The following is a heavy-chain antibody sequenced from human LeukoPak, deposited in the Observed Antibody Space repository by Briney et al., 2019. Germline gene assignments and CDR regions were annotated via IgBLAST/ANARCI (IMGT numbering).Heavy chain of an antibody. D-gene: IGHD1-26*01. V-gene: IGHV3-30*02. Sequence: SGGSLRLSCAASGFTFSSYGMHWVRQAPGKGLEWVAFIRYDGSNKYYADSVKGRFTISRDNSKNTLYLQMNSLRAEDTAVYYCAKDLERMEWELLSGIDYWGQGTLVTVSS. CDR3: AKDLERMEWELLSGIDY. CDR1: GFTFSSYG. CDR2: IRYDGSNK. J-gene: IGHJ4*02.